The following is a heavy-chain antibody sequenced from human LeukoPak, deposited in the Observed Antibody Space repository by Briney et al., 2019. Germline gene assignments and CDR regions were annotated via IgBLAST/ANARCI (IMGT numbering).Heavy chain of an antibody. D-gene: IGHD6-25*01. CDR1: GFTFDDYA. CDR2: ISWNSGSI. CDR3: AKASTRSFSSGYYGNAFDI. Sequence: GGSLRLSCAASGFTFDDYAMHWVRQAPGKGLEWVSGISWNSGSIGYADSVKGRFTISRDNAKNSLYLQMNSLRAEDTALYYCAKASTRSFSSGYYGNAFDIWGQGTMVTVSS. V-gene: IGHV3-9*01. J-gene: IGHJ3*02.